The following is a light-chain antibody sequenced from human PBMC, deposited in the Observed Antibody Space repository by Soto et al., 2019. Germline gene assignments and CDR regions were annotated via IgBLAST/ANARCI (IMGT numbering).Light chain of an antibody. J-gene: IGKJ2*01. V-gene: IGKV1-33*01. CDR1: QAIGNY. Sequence: DIQMTQSPSSLSASVGDRVTITCQASQAIGNYLHWYQQKPGKAPKLLIYDASTLKTGVPSRFSGSGSGTDFTFTISSLQPEDIATHFCQQYDNLPRTFGQGTKLEIK. CDR2: DAS. CDR3: QQYDNLPRT.